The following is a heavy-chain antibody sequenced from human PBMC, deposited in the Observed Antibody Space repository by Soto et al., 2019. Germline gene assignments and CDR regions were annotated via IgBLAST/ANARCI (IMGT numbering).Heavy chain of an antibody. CDR3: TTEQLWLGYYYYYGMDV. J-gene: IGHJ6*02. CDR1: GFTFSNAW. Sequence: VGSLRLSCAASGFTFSNAWMSWVRQAPGKGLEWVGRIKSKTDGGTTDYAAPVKGRFTISRDDSTNTLYLQMNSLKTEDTAVYYCTTEQLWLGYYYYYGMDVWGQGTTVTVSS. V-gene: IGHV3-15*01. CDR2: IKSKTDGGTT. D-gene: IGHD5-18*01.